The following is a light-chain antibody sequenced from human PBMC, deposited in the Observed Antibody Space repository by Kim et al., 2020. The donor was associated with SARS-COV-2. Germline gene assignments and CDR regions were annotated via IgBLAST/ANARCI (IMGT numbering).Light chain of an antibody. CDR2: YDT. CDR1: NIESKH. J-gene: IGLJ3*02. V-gene: IGLV3-21*04. Sequence: SYELTQPPSVSVAPGETATITCGGINIESKHVHWYQQRPGQAPILVLSYDTDRPSGTPERFSGSNSANTATLTFSRVEAGDEADYHCQVWDSSSDHLVFGGGTKLTVL. CDR3: QVWDSSSDHLV.